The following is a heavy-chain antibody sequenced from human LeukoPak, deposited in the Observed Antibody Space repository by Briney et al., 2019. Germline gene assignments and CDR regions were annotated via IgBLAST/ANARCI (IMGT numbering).Heavy chain of an antibody. CDR1: GNYW. D-gene: IGHD2-2*01. V-gene: IGHV3-74*01. CDR2: INSDGSWT. Sequence: GGTLRLSCAASGNYWMHWVRQAPGKGLVWVSHINSDGSWTSYADSVKGRFTISKDNAKNTVYLQMNNLRAEDTAVYYCVSFYETYWGRGTLVTVSS. J-gene: IGHJ4*02. CDR3: VSFYETY.